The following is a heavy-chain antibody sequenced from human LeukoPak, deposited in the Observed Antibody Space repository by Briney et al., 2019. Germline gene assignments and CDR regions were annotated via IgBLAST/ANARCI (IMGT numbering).Heavy chain of an antibody. CDR3: ARDLAFSRLDY. Sequence: GGSLRLSCAVSGLTFSSSWMDWVRQAPGKGLEWVASINPDGIKRYSADSVKGRFTISRDNARNSLYLQMDSLRVEDTAFYYCARDLAFSRLDYWGQGVLVTVSS. J-gene: IGHJ4*02. V-gene: IGHV3-7*01. CDR2: INPDGIKR. CDR1: GLTFSSSW. D-gene: IGHD2/OR15-2a*01.